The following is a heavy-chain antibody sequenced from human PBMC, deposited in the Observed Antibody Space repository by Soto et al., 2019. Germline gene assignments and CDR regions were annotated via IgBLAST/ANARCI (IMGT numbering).Heavy chain of an antibody. Sequence: ASVKVSCKGSGYTFTSYDINCVRQAPGQGLEWMGWMNPNSGNTGYAQKFQGRVTMTGNTAIRTAYMELSSLRFDDTAVYYCARVPFLTKTEGQFYYHFMDVWGKGTTVTVSS. J-gene: IGHJ6*03. CDR1: GYTFTSYD. CDR2: MNPNSGNT. CDR3: ARVPFLTKTEGQFYYHFMDV. V-gene: IGHV1-8*01. D-gene: IGHD1-1*01.